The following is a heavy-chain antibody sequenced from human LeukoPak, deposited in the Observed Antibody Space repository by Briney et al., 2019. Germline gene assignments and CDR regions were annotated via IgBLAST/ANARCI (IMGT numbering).Heavy chain of an antibody. Sequence: GASVKVSCKASVYTFTGYYMHWVPQAPGQGLEWMGWINPNSGGTNYAQKFQGRVTMTRDTSISTAYMELSRLRSDDTAVYYCAFQNLRGGFDYWGQGTLVTVSS. J-gene: IGHJ4*02. V-gene: IGHV1-2*02. CDR2: INPNSGGT. D-gene: IGHD2/OR15-2a*01. CDR1: VYTFTGYY. CDR3: AFQNLRGGFDY.